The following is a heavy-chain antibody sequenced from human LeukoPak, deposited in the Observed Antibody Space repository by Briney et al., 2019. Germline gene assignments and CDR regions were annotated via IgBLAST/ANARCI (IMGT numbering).Heavy chain of an antibody. CDR3: ARVHCSGGSCYSSVLYYYYGMDV. CDR2: ISSSGSTI. Sequence: GRSLRLSCAASGFTFSSYAMHWVRQAPGKGLEWVSYISSSGSTIYYADSVKGRFTISRDNAKNSLYLQMNSLRAEDTAVYYCARVHCSGGSCYSSVLYYYYGMDVWGQGTTVTVSS. D-gene: IGHD2-15*01. J-gene: IGHJ6*02. CDR1: GFTFSSYA. V-gene: IGHV3-48*04.